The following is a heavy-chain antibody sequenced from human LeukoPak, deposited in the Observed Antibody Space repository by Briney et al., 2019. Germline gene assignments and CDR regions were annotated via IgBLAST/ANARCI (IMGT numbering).Heavy chain of an antibody. CDR3: ARDSYGYTGDY. Sequence: GASVKVSCKASGYTFTSYGISWVRQAPGQGLEWMGWMSAYNGHTNYAQKLQGRVTMTTDTSTSTAYMQLRSLRSDDTAVYCCARDSYGYTGDYWGQRTLVTVYS. CDR1: GYTFTSYG. J-gene: IGHJ4*02. D-gene: IGHD5-18*01. CDR2: MSAYNGHT. V-gene: IGHV1-18*04.